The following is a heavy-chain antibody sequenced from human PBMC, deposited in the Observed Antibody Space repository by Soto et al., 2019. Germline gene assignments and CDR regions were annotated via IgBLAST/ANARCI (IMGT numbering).Heavy chain of an antibody. Sequence: ASVKVSCKASGYTFTSYDINWVRRATGQGLEWMGWMNPNSGNTGYAQKFQGRVTMTRNTSISTAYMELSSLRSEDTAVYYCARVGRAYYDILNGYRPRYYFDYWGQLTLVPVSA. CDR1: GYTFTSYD. J-gene: IGHJ4*02. D-gene: IGHD3-9*01. V-gene: IGHV1-8*01. CDR2: MNPNSGNT. CDR3: ARVGRAYYDILNGYRPRYYFDY.